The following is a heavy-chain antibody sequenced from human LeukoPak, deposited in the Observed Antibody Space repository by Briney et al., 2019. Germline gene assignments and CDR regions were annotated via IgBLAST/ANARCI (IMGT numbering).Heavy chain of an antibody. Sequence: GGSLRLSCAASGFTFSSYDMHWVRQATGKGLEWVSAIGTAGDPYYPGSVKGRFTISRENAKNSLYLQMNSLRAGDTAVYYCARPPEAVAAPYWYFDLWGRGTLVTVSS. CDR2: IGTAGDP. CDR1: GFTFSSYD. V-gene: IGHV3-13*05. D-gene: IGHD6-19*01. CDR3: ARPPEAVAAPYWYFDL. J-gene: IGHJ2*01.